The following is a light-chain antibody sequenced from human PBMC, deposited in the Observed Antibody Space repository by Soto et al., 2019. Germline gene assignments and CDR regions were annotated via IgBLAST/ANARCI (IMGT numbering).Light chain of an antibody. CDR3: SSYTSSSTLV. J-gene: IGLJ2*01. V-gene: IGLV2-14*01. CDR1: SSDVGGYNY. Sequence: QSALTQPASVSASPGQSITISCTGTSSDVGGYNYVSWYQQHPGKGPKLMIYVVSNRRSGVSNRFSGSKSGNTASLTISGLQAEDEADYYCSSYTSSSTLVFGGGTKLTVL. CDR2: VVS.